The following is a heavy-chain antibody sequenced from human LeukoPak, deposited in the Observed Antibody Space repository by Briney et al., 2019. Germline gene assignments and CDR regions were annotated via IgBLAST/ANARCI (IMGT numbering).Heavy chain of an antibody. J-gene: IGHJ5*02. CDR2: IYHSGST. CDR1: GGSISSSSYY. CDR3: ARHRTSSRTSAFDP. Sequence: PSETLSLTCTVSGGSISSSSYYWGWIRQPPGKGLEWIGYIYHSGSTNYDPSLKSRVTISIDTSKNQFSLRLTSVTAADTAVYYCARHRTSSRTSAFDPWGQGTLVTVSS. V-gene: IGHV4-61*05.